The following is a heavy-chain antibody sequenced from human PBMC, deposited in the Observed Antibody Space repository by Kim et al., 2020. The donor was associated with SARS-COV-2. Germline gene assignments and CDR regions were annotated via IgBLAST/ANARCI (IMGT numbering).Heavy chain of an antibody. CDR3: ATGTSVGG. V-gene: IGHV3-15*01. Sequence: GGTTDYAEPEKGRFTISRDDSKNTVYRQMNSLKSDDRALYCCATGTSVGGWGQGTRVTVSS. CDR2: GGTT. J-gene: IGHJ4*02. D-gene: IGHD1-1*01.